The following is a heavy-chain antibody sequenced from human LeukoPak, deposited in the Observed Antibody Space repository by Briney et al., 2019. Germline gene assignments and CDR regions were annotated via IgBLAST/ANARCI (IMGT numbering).Heavy chain of an antibody. V-gene: IGHV3-23*01. CDR2: ISGSGGST. Sequence: GRSLRLSCATSGFTFSSYAMSWVRQAPGKGLEWVSAISGSGGSTYYADSVKGRFTISRDNSKNTLYLQMNSLRAEDTAVYYCARGPGTHHFDYWGQGTLVTVSS. CDR3: ARGPGTHHFDY. CDR1: GFTFSSYA. J-gene: IGHJ4*02.